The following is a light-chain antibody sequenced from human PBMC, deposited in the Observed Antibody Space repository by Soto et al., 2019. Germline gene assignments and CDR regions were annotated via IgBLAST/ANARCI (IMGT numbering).Light chain of an antibody. V-gene: IGLV1-44*01. J-gene: IGLJ1*01. Sequence: QSVLTQPPSASGTPVQIVAISCSGSSSNIGSNTVTWYQQLPGTAPKLLIYSTSQRSSGVPGRFSGSKSGASASLSISGLQSEDEADYYCAAWDDRLGVYVFGTGTKVTVL. CDR3: AAWDDRLGVYV. CDR2: STS. CDR1: SSNIGSNT.